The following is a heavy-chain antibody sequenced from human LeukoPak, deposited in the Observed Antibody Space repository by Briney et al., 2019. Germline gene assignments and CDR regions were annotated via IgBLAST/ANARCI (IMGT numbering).Heavy chain of an antibody. CDR2: MNPNSGNT. CDR3: ARKDITGTAHDY. CDR1: GYTFTSYD. V-gene: IGHV1-8*01. D-gene: IGHD1-20*01. J-gene: IGHJ4*02. Sequence: ASVKVSCKASGYTFTSYDINWVRQATGQGLEWMGWMNPNSGNTGYAQKFQDRVTMTRNTSISTAYMELSSLRSEDTAVYYCARKDITGTAHDYWGQGTLVTVSS.